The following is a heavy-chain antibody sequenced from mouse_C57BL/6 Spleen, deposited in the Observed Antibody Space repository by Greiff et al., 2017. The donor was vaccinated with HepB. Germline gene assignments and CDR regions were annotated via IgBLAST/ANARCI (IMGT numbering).Heavy chain of an antibody. Sequence: VKLQESGAELVRPGASVTLSCKASGYTFTDYEMHWVKQTPVHGLEWIGAIDPETGGTAYNQKFKGKAILTADKSSSTAYMELRSLTSEDSAVYYCTRSHYDGYFFFDYWGQGTTLTVSS. J-gene: IGHJ2*01. D-gene: IGHD2-3*01. CDR3: TRSHYDGYFFFDY. CDR1: GYTFTDYE. V-gene: IGHV1-15*01. CDR2: IDPETGGT.